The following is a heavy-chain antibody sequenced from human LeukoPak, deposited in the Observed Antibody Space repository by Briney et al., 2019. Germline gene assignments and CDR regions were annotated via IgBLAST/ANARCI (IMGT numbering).Heavy chain of an antibody. CDR2: LSYTGKT. D-gene: IGHD2/OR15-2a*01. CDR1: GASVSSSH. J-gene: IGHJ4*02. V-gene: IGHV4-59*02. Sequence: PSETLSLTCVVSGASVSSSHWNWIRQLPGKGLEWIGCLSYTGKTDYNPSLTSRVTISLDTSKNQVSLKLRSVTAADTAVYYCSEGYFEPFDHWAQGTLVTLSS. CDR3: SEGYFEPFDH.